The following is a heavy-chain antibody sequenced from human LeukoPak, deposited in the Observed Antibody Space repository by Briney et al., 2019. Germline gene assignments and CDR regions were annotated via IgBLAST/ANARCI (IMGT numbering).Heavy chain of an antibody. CDR2: IYAGGDT. D-gene: IGHD6-19*01. CDR3: ARSGSGWFDF. CDR1: GFTVSTNF. J-gene: IGHJ4*02. V-gene: IGHV3-53*01. Sequence: GGSLRLSCAASGFTVSTNFMSWVRQAPGKALEWVSVIYAGGDTYYADSVKGRFTISRDDSKNTLYLQMNSLRAEDTAVYFCARSGSGWFDFWGQGTLVTVSS.